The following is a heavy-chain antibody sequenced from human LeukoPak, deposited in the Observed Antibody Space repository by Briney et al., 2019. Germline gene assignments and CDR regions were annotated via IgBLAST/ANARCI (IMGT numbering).Heavy chain of an antibody. J-gene: IGHJ4*02. CDR2: MNPNSGNT. CDR1: GYTFTSYY. Sequence: ASVKVSCKASGYTFTSYYINWVRQATEQVLEWMGWMNPNSGNTGYAQKFQGRVTMTRNTSISTAYMELSSLRSEDTAVYYCARMGSYSEFDYWGQGTLVTVSS. V-gene: IGHV1-8*01. CDR3: ARMGSYSEFDY. D-gene: IGHD1-26*01.